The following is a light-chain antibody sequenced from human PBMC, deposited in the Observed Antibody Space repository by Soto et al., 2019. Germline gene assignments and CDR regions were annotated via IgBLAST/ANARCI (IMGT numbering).Light chain of an antibody. CDR3: FSFTTDWTHV. CDR2: EVS. Sequence: ALTQPASVSGSPGQSITISCTGSSSDIGAYNYVSWFQQYPGKAPKLIISEVSNRPSGVSNRFSGSKSGTAASLTISGLQTEDEADYFCFSFTTDWTHVFGTGTKV. CDR1: SSDIGAYNY. V-gene: IGLV2-14*01. J-gene: IGLJ1*01.